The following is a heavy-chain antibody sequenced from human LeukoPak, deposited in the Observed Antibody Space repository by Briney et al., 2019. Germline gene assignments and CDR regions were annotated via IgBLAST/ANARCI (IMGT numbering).Heavy chain of an antibody. Sequence: ASVKVSCKASGYTFTSYAMHWVRQAPGQGLEWMGWINGVNGNTKSSHKFQGRVTITRDTSANTAYMEVSSLRSEDTAVYYCARVEVWQNSDWYPGLDYWGQGTLVTVSS. V-gene: IGHV1-3*01. J-gene: IGHJ4*02. CDR1: GYTFTSYA. CDR3: ARVEVWQNSDWYPGLDY. D-gene: IGHD2-21*01. CDR2: INGVNGNT.